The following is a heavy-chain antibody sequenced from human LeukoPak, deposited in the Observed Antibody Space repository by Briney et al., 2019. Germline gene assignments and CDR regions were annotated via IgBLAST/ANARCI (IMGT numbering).Heavy chain of an antibody. D-gene: IGHD3-10*01. Sequence: SETLSLTCTVSGGSISSYYWSWIRQPPGKGLEWIGYIYYSGSTNYNPSLKSRVTKSVDTSKNQFSLKLSSVTAADTAVYYCASGRLPDYYGSGSYLGYWGQGTLVTVSS. CDR2: IYYSGST. CDR3: ASGRLPDYYGSGSYLGY. J-gene: IGHJ4*02. CDR1: GGSISSYY. V-gene: IGHV4-59*01.